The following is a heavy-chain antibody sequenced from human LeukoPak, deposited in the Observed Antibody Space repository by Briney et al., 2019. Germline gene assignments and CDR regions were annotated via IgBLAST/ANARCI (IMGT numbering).Heavy chain of an antibody. D-gene: IGHD4-17*01. J-gene: IGHJ6*03. Sequence: SETLSLTCAVYGGSFSGYYWSWIRQPPGKGLEWIGEINHSGSTNYNPSLKSRVTISVDTSKNQFSLKLSSVTAADTAVYYCARAPADDYGESYYMDVWGKGTTVTISS. CDR1: GGSFSGYY. CDR3: ARAPADDYGESYYMDV. V-gene: IGHV4-34*01. CDR2: INHSGST.